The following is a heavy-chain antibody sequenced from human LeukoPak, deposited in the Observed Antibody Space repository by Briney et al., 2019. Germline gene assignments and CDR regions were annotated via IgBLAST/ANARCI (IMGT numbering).Heavy chain of an antibody. CDR2: INHSGST. CDR1: GGSFSGYY. V-gene: IGHV4-34*01. D-gene: IGHD3-10*01. CDR3: ARVSSGWFDP. J-gene: IGHJ5*02. Sequence: SETLSLTCAVYGGSFSGYYWSWIRQPPGKGLEWIGEINHSGSTNYNPSLKSRVTISVDTSKNQFSLKLSSVAAADTAVYYCARVSSGWFDPWGQGTLVTVSS.